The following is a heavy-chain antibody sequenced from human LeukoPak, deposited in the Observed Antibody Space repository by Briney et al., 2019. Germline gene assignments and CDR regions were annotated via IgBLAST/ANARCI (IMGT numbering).Heavy chain of an antibody. Sequence: EASVKVSCKASGYTFTGYYMHWVRQAPGQGLEWMGWINPNSGGTNYAQKFQGRVTMTRDTSIGTAYMELSRLRSDDTAVYYCARDTAYTAMASDDAFDIWGQGTMVTVSS. CDR2: INPNSGGT. J-gene: IGHJ3*02. CDR1: GYTFTGYY. CDR3: ARDTAYTAMASDDAFDI. D-gene: IGHD5-18*01. V-gene: IGHV1-2*02.